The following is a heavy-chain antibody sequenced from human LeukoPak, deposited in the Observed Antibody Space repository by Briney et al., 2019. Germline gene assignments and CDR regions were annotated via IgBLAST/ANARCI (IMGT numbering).Heavy chain of an antibody. D-gene: IGHD2-2*01. CDR2: IWYDGSNK. J-gene: IGHJ4*02. CDR3: ARWGSTSCYDY. CDR1: GFTFSHYG. V-gene: IGHV3-30*02. Sequence: GGSLRLSCAASGFTFSHYGIHWVRQAPGKGLEWVAFIWYDGSNKYYADSVKGRFTISRDNSKNTLYLQMNSLRAEDTAVYYCARWGSTSCYDYWGQGTLVTVSS.